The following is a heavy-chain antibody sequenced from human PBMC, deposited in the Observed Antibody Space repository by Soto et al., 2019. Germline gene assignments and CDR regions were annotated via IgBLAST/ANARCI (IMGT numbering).Heavy chain of an antibody. Sequence: PGGSLRLSCAASRFTFSSYSMNWVRQAPGKGLEWVSYISSSSSTIYYADSVKGRFTISRDNAKNSLYLQMNSLRDEDTAVYYCARDLYVLRYFGWFADYRGQGTLVTVSS. CDR2: ISSSSSTI. CDR3: ARDLYVLRYFGWFADY. V-gene: IGHV3-48*02. D-gene: IGHD3-9*01. J-gene: IGHJ4*02. CDR1: RFTFSSYS.